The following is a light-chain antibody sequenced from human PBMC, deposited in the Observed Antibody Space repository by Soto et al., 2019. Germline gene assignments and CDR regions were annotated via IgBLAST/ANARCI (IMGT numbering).Light chain of an antibody. CDR2: SSD. CDR3: AAWDDSLSGVI. CDR1: RSNIGTNY. V-gene: IGLV1-44*01. J-gene: IGLJ2*01. Sequence: QAVLTQPPSASGTPGQRVTISCSGGRSNIGTNYVHWYQKLPGTAPKLLIYSSDHRPSWVPDRFSGTKSGTSASLVISGLQSEDEGDYYWAAWDDSLSGVIFGGGTKLTVL.